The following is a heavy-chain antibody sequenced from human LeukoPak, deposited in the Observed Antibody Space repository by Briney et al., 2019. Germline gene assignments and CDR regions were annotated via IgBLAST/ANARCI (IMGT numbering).Heavy chain of an antibody. J-gene: IGHJ4*02. D-gene: IGHD3-3*01. V-gene: IGHV1-2*02. CDR2: INPNSGGT. CDR3: ARDFNLEWNIIDY. Sequence: ASVKVSCKASGYTFTGYYIHWVRQAPGQGLEWMGWINPNSGGTNYAQKFQGRVTMTRDTSISTAYMELSRLRSDDTAVYYCARDFNLEWNIIDYWGQGTLVTVSS. CDR1: GYTFTGYY.